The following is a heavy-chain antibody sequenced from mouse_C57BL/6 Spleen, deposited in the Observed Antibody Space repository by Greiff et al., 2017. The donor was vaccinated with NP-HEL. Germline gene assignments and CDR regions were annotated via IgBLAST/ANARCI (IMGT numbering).Heavy chain of an antibody. J-gene: IGHJ4*01. Sequence: EVKLVESEGGLVQPGSSMKLSCTASGFTFSDYYMAWVRQVPEKGLEWVANINYDGSSTYYLDSLKSRFIISRDNAKNILYLQMSSLKSEDTATYYCARVRDYDEDYYAMDYWGQGTSVTVSS. V-gene: IGHV5-16*01. CDR1: GFTFSDYY. D-gene: IGHD2-4*01. CDR2: INYDGSST. CDR3: ARVRDYDEDYYAMDY.